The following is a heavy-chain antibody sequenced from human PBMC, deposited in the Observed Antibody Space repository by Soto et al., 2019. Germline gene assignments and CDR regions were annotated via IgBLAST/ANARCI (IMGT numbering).Heavy chain of an antibody. CDR1: GDSFNDYY. Sequence: VQLVQSGAEVKKPGASVKVSCKTSGDSFNDYYIHWVRQAPGQGLEWMGWINPNGGGTKYAQKFQGLVTVTRDTSISTVYMELSSLRSGDTAVYYCARESGGATATLDYYYFYMDVWGKGTTVTVSS. V-gene: IGHV1-2*02. CDR2: INPNGGGT. J-gene: IGHJ6*03. CDR3: ARESGGATATLDYYYFYMDV. D-gene: IGHD5-12*01.